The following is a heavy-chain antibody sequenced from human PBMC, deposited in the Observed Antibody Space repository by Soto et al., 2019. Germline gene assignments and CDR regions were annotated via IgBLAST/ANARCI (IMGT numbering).Heavy chain of an antibody. CDR1: GFTFTNYA. J-gene: IGHJ3*02. V-gene: IGHV3-23*01. CDR2: ISGGGGDSK. D-gene: IGHD6-13*01. CDR3: AKEIAIIGKGAFDK. Sequence: EVHLLESGGGFVQPGGSLTLSCAASGFTFTNYAMSWVRQAPGKGLEWVSAISGGGGDSKYYADSVKGRRIISQDNSKNTLYLQMSRMRVEDKAVYYCAKEIAIIGKGAFDKGCRVTMVNVSS.